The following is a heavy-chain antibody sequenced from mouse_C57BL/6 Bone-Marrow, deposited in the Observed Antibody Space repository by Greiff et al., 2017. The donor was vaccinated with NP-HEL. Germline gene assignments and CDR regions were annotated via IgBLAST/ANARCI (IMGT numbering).Heavy chain of an antibody. V-gene: IGHV14-4*01. Sequence: EVHLVESGAELVRPGASVKLSCTASGFNIKDDYMHWVKQRPEQGLEWIGWIDPENGDTEYASKFQGKATITADTSSNTAYLQLSSLTSEDTAVYYCTTGTQFAYWGQGTLVTVSA. CDR3: TTGTQFAY. D-gene: IGHD3-3*01. J-gene: IGHJ3*01. CDR2: IDPENGDT. CDR1: GFNIKDDY.